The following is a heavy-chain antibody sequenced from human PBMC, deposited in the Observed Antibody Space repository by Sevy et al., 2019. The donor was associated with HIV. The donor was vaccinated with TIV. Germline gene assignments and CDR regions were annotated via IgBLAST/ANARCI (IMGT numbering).Heavy chain of an antibody. CDR1: GYTFTNHG. V-gene: IGHV1-18*01. Sequence: ASVKVSCKASGYTFTNHGISWVRQAPGQGLEWMGWINPHNGNTKYAQKLQGRVTMTTDTSTNTAYMEVRSLRSDDTAVYYCARERTLVTMIIWGQGTLVTVSS. J-gene: IGHJ4*02. D-gene: IGHD3-22*01. CDR2: INPHNGNT. CDR3: ARERTLVTMII.